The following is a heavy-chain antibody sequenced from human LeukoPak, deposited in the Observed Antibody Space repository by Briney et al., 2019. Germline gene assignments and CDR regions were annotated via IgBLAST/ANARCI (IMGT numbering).Heavy chain of an antibody. CDR1: GFTSSSYW. J-gene: IGHJ5*02. V-gene: IGHV3-74*01. D-gene: IGHD3-10*01. CDR2: ISGDGTAR. CDR3: VRGRGSYGWFDP. Sequence: GGSLRLSCAASGFTSSSYWMHWVRQVPGKGLVWVSRISGDGTARNYADSVKGRFTISRDDAKNTVDLQMNSLRGEDTAVYYCVRGRGSYGWFDPWGQGALVTVSS.